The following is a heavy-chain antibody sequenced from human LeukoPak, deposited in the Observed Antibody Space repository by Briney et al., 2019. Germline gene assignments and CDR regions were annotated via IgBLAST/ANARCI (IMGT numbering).Heavy chain of an antibody. CDR2: ISASGGST. Sequence: PGGSLRLSCAASGFTLSSYAMSWVRQAPGKGLEWVSSISASGGSTNYADSVNGRYTISRDNSKNTVYLQMNSLRAEDTAVYYCAKVMKGSERLTMVRGVIIKTAGLYYMDVWGKGTTVTVSS. D-gene: IGHD3-10*01. CDR1: GFTLSSYA. V-gene: IGHV3-23*01. CDR3: AKVMKGSERLTMVRGVIIKTAGLYYMDV. J-gene: IGHJ6*03.